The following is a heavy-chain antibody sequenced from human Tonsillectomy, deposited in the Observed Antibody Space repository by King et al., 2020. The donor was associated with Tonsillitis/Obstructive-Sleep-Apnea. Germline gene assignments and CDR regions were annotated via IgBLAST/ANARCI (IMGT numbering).Heavy chain of an antibody. CDR2: ISYDSINK. V-gene: IGHV3-30*18. J-gene: IGHJ4*02. Sequence: QLVQSGGGVVQPGRSLRLSCAASGFTFSGSGMHWVRQAPGKGLEWVAVISYDSINKYYADSVRGRFTISRDNSKNTLYLQMNSLRADDTAVYYCAKDLGGGWALDYWGQGTLVTVSS. CDR1: GFTFSGSG. D-gene: IGHD6-19*01. CDR3: AKDLGGGWALDY.